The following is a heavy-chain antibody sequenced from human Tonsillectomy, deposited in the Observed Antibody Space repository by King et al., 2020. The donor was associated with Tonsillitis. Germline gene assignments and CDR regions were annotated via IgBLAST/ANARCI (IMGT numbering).Heavy chain of an antibody. V-gene: IGHV3-48*03. CDR3: AREVAIAATGYWFDY. D-gene: IGHD6-13*01. CDR2: ISSRGSTI. J-gene: IGHJ4*02. Sequence: QLVQSGGGLVQPGGSLRLSCAASGFTFNSYEMNWVRQAPGKGLEWGSYISSRGSTIYYADSVKGRFTISRDNAKNSVYLQMSSLRVEDTAIYYCAREVAIAATGYWFDYWGQGTLVTVSS. CDR1: GFTFNSYE.